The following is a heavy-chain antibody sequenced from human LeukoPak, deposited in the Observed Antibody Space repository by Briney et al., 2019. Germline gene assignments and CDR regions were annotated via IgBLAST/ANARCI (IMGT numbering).Heavy chain of an antibody. Sequence: GGSLRLSCAASGFTFSSYSMNWVRQAPGKWLEWVSSISSSSSYIYYADSVKGRFTISRDNAKNSLYLQMNRLRAEDTAVYYCARRAGAYSHPYDYWGQGTLVTVSS. CDR1: GFTFSSYS. CDR3: ARRAGAYSHPYDY. CDR2: ISSSSSYI. V-gene: IGHV3-21*01. J-gene: IGHJ4*02. D-gene: IGHD4/OR15-4a*01.